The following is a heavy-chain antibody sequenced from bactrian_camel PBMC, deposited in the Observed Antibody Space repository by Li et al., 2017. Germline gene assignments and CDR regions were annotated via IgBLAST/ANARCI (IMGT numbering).Heavy chain of an antibody. CDR2: IDSDGST. D-gene: IGHD3*01. CDR1: EYTYLSYM. J-gene: IGHJ4*01. V-gene: IGHV3S55*01. Sequence: HVQLVESGGGSVQAGGSLRLSCAASEYTYLSYMMAWFRQVPGKERGGVAAIDSDGSTTYADYVKGRFTISTDHAKNTLYLQMNNPKPEDTAMYNCAACSNPFFGQGTQVTVS.